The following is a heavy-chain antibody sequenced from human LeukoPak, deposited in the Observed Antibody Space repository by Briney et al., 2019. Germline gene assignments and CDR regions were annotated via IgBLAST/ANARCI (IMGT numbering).Heavy chain of an antibody. Sequence: PSQTLSLTCAVSGGSISSGGYSWSWIRQPPGKGLEWIGYIYHSESTYYNPSLKSRVTISVDRSKNQFSLKLSSVTAADTAVYYCARDGYYDSSGLYAFDIWGQGTMVTVSS. CDR2: IYHSEST. V-gene: IGHV4-30-2*01. CDR1: GGSISSGGYS. J-gene: IGHJ3*02. CDR3: ARDGYYDSSGLYAFDI. D-gene: IGHD3-22*01.